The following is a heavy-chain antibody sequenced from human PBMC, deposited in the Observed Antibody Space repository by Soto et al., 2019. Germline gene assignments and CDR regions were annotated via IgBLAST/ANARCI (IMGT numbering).Heavy chain of an antibody. Sequence: PGGSLRLSCAASGFTFTSYSMIWVRQAPGKGLEWVSAISGSGGSTYYADSVKGRFTISRDNSKNTVYLQMNSLRAEDTAVYYCARVQCTGGSCFSSYYYYGMDVWGQGTTVTVSS. V-gene: IGHV3-23*01. J-gene: IGHJ6*02. CDR2: ISGSGGST. CDR3: ARVQCTGGSCFSSYYYYGMDV. D-gene: IGHD2-15*01. CDR1: GFTFTSYS.